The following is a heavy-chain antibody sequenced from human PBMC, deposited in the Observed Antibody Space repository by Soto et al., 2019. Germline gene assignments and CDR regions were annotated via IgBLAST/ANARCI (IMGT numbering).Heavy chain of an antibody. D-gene: IGHD3-3*01. Sequence: GGSLRLSCAAPGFTFSSYGMHWVRQAPGKGLEWVAVISYDGSNKYYADSVKGRFTISRDNSKNTLYLQMNSLRAEDTAVYYCAKDLETYYDFWSGYYGLGYWGQGTLVTVSS. V-gene: IGHV3-30*18. CDR1: GFTFSSYG. J-gene: IGHJ4*02. CDR3: AKDLETYYDFWSGYYGLGY. CDR2: ISYDGSNK.